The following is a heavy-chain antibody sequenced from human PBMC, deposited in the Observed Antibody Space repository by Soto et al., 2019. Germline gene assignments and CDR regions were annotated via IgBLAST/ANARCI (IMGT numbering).Heavy chain of an antibody. Sequence: EAQLLESGGGLVQPGGYLRLSCAASGFTFSSYAMSWVRQAPGKGLEWVSVISGSGGSTYYADSVKGRFTISRDNSKNTLYLQMNSLRAEDTAVYYCAKRGSGSQFDYWGQGTLVTVSS. CDR2: ISGSGGST. CDR1: GFTFSSYA. CDR3: AKRGSGSQFDY. V-gene: IGHV3-23*01. J-gene: IGHJ4*02. D-gene: IGHD1-26*01.